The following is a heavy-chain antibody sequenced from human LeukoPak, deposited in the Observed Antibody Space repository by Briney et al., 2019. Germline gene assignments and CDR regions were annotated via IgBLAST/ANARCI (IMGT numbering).Heavy chain of an antibody. D-gene: IGHD6-13*01. Sequence: PSQTLSLTCTVSGGSISSGDYYWSWIRQPPGKGLEWIGYIYYSGSTYYNPSLKSRVTISVDTSKNQFSLKLSSVTAADTAVYYCARGAGSSLRHRSYYYYGMGVWGQGTTVTVSS. CDR1: GGSISSGDYY. V-gene: IGHV4-30-4*01. J-gene: IGHJ6*02. CDR2: IYYSGST. CDR3: ARGAGSSLRHRSYYYYGMGV.